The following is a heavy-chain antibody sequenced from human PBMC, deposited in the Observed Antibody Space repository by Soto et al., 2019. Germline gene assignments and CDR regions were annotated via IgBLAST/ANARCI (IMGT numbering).Heavy chain of an antibody. CDR1: GGSCSSYY. CDR2: IYYSGIT. J-gene: IGHJ6*02. D-gene: IGHD3-22*01. Sequence: LETLSLTCTVSGGSCSSYYWSWIRQPPGKGLEWIGYIYYSGITYYNPSLKSRVTISLDTSKNQFSLKLSSVTAADTAVYYCARDLSYYDSSGYYPRIYYYYYGMDVWGQGTTVTVSS. CDR3: ARDLSYYDSSGYYPRIYYYYYGMDV. V-gene: IGHV4-59*12.